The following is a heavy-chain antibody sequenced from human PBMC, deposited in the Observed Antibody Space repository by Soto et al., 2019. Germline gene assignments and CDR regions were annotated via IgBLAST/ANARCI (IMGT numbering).Heavy chain of an antibody. CDR2: ISYSGST. J-gene: IGHJ4*02. D-gene: IGHD3-16*01. CDR1: GGSISSGDYY. CDR3: ARADYVDGYHDY. V-gene: IGHV4-30-4*01. Sequence: QVQLQESGPGLVKPSQTLSLTCTVSGGSISSGDYYWSWIRQPPGKGLEWIGYISYSGSTNYTPSPKSAVTQPGSTAKNQCSPDLSSVTARDPAVYFLARADYVDGYHDYWGQGTLVTVSS.